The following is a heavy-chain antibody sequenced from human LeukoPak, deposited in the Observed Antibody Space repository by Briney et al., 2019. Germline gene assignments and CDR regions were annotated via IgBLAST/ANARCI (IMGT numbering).Heavy chain of an antibody. J-gene: IGHJ6*03. CDR2: IYYSGST. Sequence: SETLSLTCTVSGGSISSSSYYWDWIRQPRGKGLEWIGSIYYSGSTYYNPSLKSRVTISVDTSKNQFSLKLSSVTAADTAVYYCARHEWIQYYMDVWGKGSMVTVSS. D-gene: IGHD5-18*01. V-gene: IGHV4-39*01. CDR1: GGSISSSSYY. CDR3: ARHEWIQYYMDV.